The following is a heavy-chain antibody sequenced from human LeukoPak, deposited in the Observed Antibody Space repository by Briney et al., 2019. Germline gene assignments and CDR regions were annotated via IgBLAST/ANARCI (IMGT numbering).Heavy chain of an antibody. Sequence: SETLSLTCTVSGGSISSSSYYWGWIRQPPGKGLEWIGSIYYSGSTYYNPSLKSRVTISVDTSKNQFSLKLSSVTAADTAVYYCARPYYYDSSFFDYWGQGTLVTVSS. V-gene: IGHV4-39*01. D-gene: IGHD3-22*01. J-gene: IGHJ4*02. CDR1: GGSISSSSYY. CDR3: ARPYYYDSSFFDY. CDR2: IYYSGST.